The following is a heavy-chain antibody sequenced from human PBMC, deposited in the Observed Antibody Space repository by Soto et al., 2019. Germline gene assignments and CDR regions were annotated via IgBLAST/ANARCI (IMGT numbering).Heavy chain of an antibody. D-gene: IGHD6-6*01. J-gene: IGHJ5*02. CDR3: ARKSSSSSWFDP. CDR2: ISTYDGNT. Sequence: ASVKVSFKASGYTFFTYGITWVRQAPGQGLEWMGWISTYDGNTDYAQKLQGRVTMTTDTSTRTAYMELRSLKSDDTAVYYCARKSSSSSWFDPWGQGTLVTVSS. V-gene: IGHV1-18*01. CDR1: GYTFFTYG.